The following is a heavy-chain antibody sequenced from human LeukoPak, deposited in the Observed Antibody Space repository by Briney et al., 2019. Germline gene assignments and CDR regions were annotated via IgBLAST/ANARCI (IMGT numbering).Heavy chain of an antibody. V-gene: IGHV3-7*01. Sequence: GGSLRLSCAASGFTFSSYWKSWVRQAPGKGLEWVANIKQDGSEKYYVDSVKGRFTISRDNAKNSLYLQMNSLRAEDTAVYYCARVGVVMAAYFDYWGQGTLVTVSS. CDR3: ARVGVVMAAYFDY. CDR2: IKQDGSEK. CDR1: GFTFSSYW. J-gene: IGHJ4*02. D-gene: IGHD2-21*01.